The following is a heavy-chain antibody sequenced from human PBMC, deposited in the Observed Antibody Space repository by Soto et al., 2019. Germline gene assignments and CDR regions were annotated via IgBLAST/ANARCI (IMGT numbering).Heavy chain of an antibody. CDR1: GGPISSYR. CDR2: IYTSGST. J-gene: IGHJ6*02. Sequence: QVQLQQSGPGLVKPSEPLSLTCTVSGGPISSYRWSSIRQPAGKGLEWIGRIYTSGSTNYNPSIKSRANMSVDTSKNQLSLMLSSVIAADTDVYFCAGDKRYYSYGMGVWGQGTTVTVSS. CDR3: AGDKRYYSYGMGV. V-gene: IGHV4-4*07.